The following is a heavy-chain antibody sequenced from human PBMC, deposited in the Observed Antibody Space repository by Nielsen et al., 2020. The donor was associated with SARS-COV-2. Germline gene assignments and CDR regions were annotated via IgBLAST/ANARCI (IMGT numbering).Heavy chain of an antibody. CDR3: AKDIGWGYDSSGYLDY. D-gene: IGHD3-22*01. Sequence: SLKISCAASGFTVSSNYMSWVRQAPGKGLEWVSGISWNSGSIGYADSVKGRFTISRDNAKNSLYLQMNSLRAEDTALYYCAKDIGWGYDSSGYLDYWGQGTLVTVSS. CDR1: GFTVSSNY. V-gene: IGHV3-9*01. J-gene: IGHJ4*02. CDR2: ISWNSGSI.